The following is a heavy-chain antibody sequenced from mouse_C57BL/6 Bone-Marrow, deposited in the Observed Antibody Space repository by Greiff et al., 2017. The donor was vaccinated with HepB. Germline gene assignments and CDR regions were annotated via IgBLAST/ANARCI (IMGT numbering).Heavy chain of an antibody. Sequence: VKLVESGPGLVKPSQSLFLTCSITGFPITSGYYWIWIRQSPGKPLEWMGYITHSGETFYNPSLQSPISITRETSKNQFFLQLNSVTTEDTAMYYCAGVYYYGYWYFDVWGTGTTVTVSS. D-gene: IGHD1-1*01. CDR3: AGVYYYGYWYFDV. CDR1: GFPITSGYY. CDR2: ITHSGET. V-gene: IGHV12-3*01. J-gene: IGHJ1*03.